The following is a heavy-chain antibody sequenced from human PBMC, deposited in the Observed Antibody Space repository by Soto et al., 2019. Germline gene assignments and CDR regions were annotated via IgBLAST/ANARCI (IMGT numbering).Heavy chain of an antibody. V-gene: IGHV3-9*01. J-gene: IGHJ3*02. Sequence: GGSLRLSCAASGFTFDDYAMHWVRQAPGKGLEWVSGISWNSGSIGYADSVKGRFTISRDNAKNSLYLQMNSLRAEDTALYYCAKKSGGTHAFDIWGQGTMVTVSS. D-gene: IGHD3-3*01. CDR1: GFTFDDYA. CDR2: ISWNSGSI. CDR3: AKKSGGTHAFDI.